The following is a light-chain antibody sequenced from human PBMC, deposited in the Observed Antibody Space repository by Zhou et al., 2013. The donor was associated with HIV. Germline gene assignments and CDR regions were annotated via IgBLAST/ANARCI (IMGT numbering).Light chain of an antibody. CDR2: AAS. CDR3: QQSYSVPHT. CDR1: QNISIY. Sequence: GDRVTISCRTSQNISIYFNWYQQKPGNAPNLLIFAASNLRSGVPSRFSGSGSGREFTLSISPLQTEDFATYFCQQSYSVPHTFGQGTKV. J-gene: IGKJ2*01. V-gene: IGKV1-39*01.